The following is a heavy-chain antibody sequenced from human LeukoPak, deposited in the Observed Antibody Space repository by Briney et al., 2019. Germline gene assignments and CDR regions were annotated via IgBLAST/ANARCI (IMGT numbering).Heavy chain of an antibody. Sequence: SETLSLTCTVSGGSISSYYWSWIRQPPGKGLEWIGYIYYSGSTNYNPSLKSRVTMSVDTSKNQFSLKLSSVTAADTAVYYCARDLGGGSGSYHDYWGQGTLVTVSS. D-gene: IGHD3-10*01. V-gene: IGHV4-59*01. CDR3: ARDLGGGSGSYHDY. CDR1: GGSISSYY. J-gene: IGHJ4*02. CDR2: IYYSGST.